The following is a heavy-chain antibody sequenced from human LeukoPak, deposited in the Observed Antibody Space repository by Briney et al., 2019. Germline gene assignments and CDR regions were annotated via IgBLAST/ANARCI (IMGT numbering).Heavy chain of an antibody. J-gene: IGHJ4*02. CDR1: GFTFSSYS. Sequence: PGGSLRLSCAASGFTFSSYSMNWVRQAPGKGLEWVSSISSSSSYIYYADSVKGRVTISRDNSKNTLYLQMNSLRADDTAVYYCARDSTYYYTSGSYFDYWGQGTLVTVSS. V-gene: IGHV3-21*06. CDR3: ARDSTYYYTSGSYFDY. CDR2: ISSSSSYI. D-gene: IGHD3-10*01.